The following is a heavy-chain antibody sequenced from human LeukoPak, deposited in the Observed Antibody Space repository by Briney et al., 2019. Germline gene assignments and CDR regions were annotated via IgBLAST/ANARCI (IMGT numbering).Heavy chain of an antibody. Sequence: PSETLSLTCAVYVGSFKGYYWSWIRQPPGKGLEWIGEINHSGSTNYNPSLKSRVTISVDTSKNQCSLKLISVTAADTAVYYCARGLGTWLYWGQGTLVTVSS. CDR3: ARGLGTWLY. CDR2: INHSGST. CDR1: VGSFKGYY. J-gene: IGHJ4*02. D-gene: IGHD7-27*01. V-gene: IGHV4-34*01.